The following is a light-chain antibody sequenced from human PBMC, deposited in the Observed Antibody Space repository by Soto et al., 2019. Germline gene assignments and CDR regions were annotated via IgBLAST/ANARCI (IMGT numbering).Light chain of an antibody. Sequence: DIQLTQSPSFLSASVGDRVTITCRASQDISSYLAWYQQKPGKAPKLLIFGASTLQSGVPSRFSGSGSGTELNLTLTRLPPEDFATYCCQQINSYSIFSLGPGTTVDIK. CDR1: QDISSY. CDR3: QQINSYSIFS. J-gene: IGKJ3*01. V-gene: IGKV1-9*01. CDR2: GAS.